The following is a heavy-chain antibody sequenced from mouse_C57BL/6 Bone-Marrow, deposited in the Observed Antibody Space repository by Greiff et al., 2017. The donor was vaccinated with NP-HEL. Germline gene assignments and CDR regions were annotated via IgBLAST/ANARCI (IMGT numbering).Heavy chain of an antibody. CDR3: ARETFLTTVVATRGAMDY. CDR2: ISYDGSN. J-gene: IGHJ4*01. D-gene: IGHD1-1*01. Sequence: ESGPGLVKPSQSLSLTCSVTGYSITSGYYWNWIRQFPGNKLEWMGYISYDGSNNYNPSLKNRISITRDTSKNQFFLKLNSVTTEDTATYYCARETFLTTVVATRGAMDYWGQGTSVTVSS. V-gene: IGHV3-6*01. CDR1: GYSITSGYY.